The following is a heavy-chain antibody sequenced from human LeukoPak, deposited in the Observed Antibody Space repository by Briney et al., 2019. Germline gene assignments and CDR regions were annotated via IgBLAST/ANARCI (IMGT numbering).Heavy chain of an antibody. D-gene: IGHD3-16*01. CDR2: INPNRGGT. V-gene: IGHV1-2*02. CDR3: TRLGSSDI. J-gene: IGHJ3*02. Sequence: ASVEVSCKASGNMFTRYYMHWVRQAPGQGLEWMGWINPNRGGTNYAQKFQGRVTMTRDTSISTAYMRLSGLRYDDTAVYYCTRLGSSDIWGQGTMVTVSS. CDR1: GNMFTRYY.